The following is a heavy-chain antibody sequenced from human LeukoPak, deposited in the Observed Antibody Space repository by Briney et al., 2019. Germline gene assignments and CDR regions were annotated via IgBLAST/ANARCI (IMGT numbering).Heavy chain of an antibody. Sequence: GGSLRLPCAASGFTFSGSAMHWVRQASGKGLEWVGRIRSKANSYATAYAASVKGRFTISRDDSKNTAYLQMNSLKTEDTAVYYCTRGGRRDGYNYFFRHESTDYWGQGTLVTVSS. D-gene: IGHD5-24*01. V-gene: IGHV3-73*01. CDR1: GFTFSGSA. J-gene: IGHJ4*02. CDR3: TRGGRRDGYNYFFRHESTDY. CDR2: IRSKANSYAT.